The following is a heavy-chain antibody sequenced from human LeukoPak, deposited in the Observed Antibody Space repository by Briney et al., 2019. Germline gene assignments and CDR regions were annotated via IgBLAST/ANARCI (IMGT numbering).Heavy chain of an antibody. CDR1: GFTFSGSA. J-gene: IGHJ4*02. D-gene: IGHD3-22*01. CDR2: IRSKANSYAT. CDR3: TSRGKYYYDSSGYYLVDY. V-gene: IGHV3-73*01. Sequence: GGSLRLSCAASGFTFSGSAMHWVRQASGKGLEWVGRIRSKANSYATAYAASVKGRFTISRDDSKNTAYLQMNSLKTEDTAVYYCTSRGKYYYDSSGYYLVDYWGQGTLVTVSS.